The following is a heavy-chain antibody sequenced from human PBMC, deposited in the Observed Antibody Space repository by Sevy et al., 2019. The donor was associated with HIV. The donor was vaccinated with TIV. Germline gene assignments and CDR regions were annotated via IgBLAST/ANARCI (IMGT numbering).Heavy chain of an antibody. V-gene: IGHV4-4*02. D-gene: IGHD3-16*01. CDR1: GGSIRSVYW. Sequence: SESLSLTCAVSGGSIRSVYWWHWVRQPPGKGLEGIGEIYHRGYTNYNPSLKSRVTISVDNFKNQFSLNLYSVTAADVVVYYCTRGGETPRGFDPWGQGSLVTVSS. CDR2: IYHRGYT. CDR3: TRGGETPRGFDP. J-gene: IGHJ5*02.